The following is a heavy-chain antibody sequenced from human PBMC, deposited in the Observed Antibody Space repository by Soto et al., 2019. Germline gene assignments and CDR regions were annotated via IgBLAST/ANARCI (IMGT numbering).Heavy chain of an antibody. Sequence: QVQLVQSGAEVKKPGSSVKVSCKASGGTFSSYTISWVRQAPGQGLEWMGRIIPILGIANYAQKFQGRVTITAEKSTSTAYMELSRLRSEGTAVYYCARDRVEVPAAMPIDHYYYGMDVWGQGTTVTVSS. D-gene: IGHD2-2*01. V-gene: IGHV1-69*08. J-gene: IGHJ6*02. CDR3: ARDRVEVPAAMPIDHYYYGMDV. CDR2: IIPILGIA. CDR1: GGTFSSYT.